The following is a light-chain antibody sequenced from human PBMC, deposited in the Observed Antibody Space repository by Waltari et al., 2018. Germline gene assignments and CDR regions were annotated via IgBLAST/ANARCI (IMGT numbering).Light chain of an antibody. Sequence: DIVMTQSPDSLAVSLGERAIINCKSSQSVLYSSNNKNYLAWYQQKPGQPPKLLIYWASTRALGVPDRFSGSGSGTDFTLTINSLQAEDVAVYYCQQYVVIPWTFGQGTKVEVK. V-gene: IGKV4-1*01. J-gene: IGKJ1*01. CDR2: WAS. CDR3: QQYVVIPWT. CDR1: QSVLYSSNNKNY.